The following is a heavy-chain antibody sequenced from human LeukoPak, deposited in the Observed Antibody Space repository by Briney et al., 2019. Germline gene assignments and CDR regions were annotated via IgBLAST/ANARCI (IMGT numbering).Heavy chain of an antibody. D-gene: IGHD3/OR15-3a*01. CDR3: AKGGLVIRWHFDY. CDR1: GFTFSSYA. J-gene: IGHJ4*02. V-gene: IGHV3-23*01. CDR2: ISGSGGST. Sequence: GGSLRLSCAASGFTFSSYAVSWVRQAPGKGLEWVSAISGSGGSTYYADSVKGRFTISRDNSKNTLYLQMNSLRAEDTAVYYCAKGGLVIRWHFDYWGQGTLVTVSS.